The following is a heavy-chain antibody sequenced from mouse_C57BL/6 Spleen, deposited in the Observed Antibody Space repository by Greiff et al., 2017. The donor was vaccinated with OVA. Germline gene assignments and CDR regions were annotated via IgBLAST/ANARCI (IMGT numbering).Heavy chain of an antibody. D-gene: IGHD4-1*01. CDR3: ARERAVTGKFAY. CDR1: GFNIKDYY. Sequence: EVQLQQSGAELVKPGASVKLSCTASGFNIKDYYMHWVKQRTEQGLEWIGRIDPEDGETKYAPKFQVKATITADTSSNTAYLQLSSLTAEDTAVYYGARERAVTGKFAYWGQGTLVTVSA. V-gene: IGHV14-2*01. J-gene: IGHJ3*01. CDR2: IDPEDGET.